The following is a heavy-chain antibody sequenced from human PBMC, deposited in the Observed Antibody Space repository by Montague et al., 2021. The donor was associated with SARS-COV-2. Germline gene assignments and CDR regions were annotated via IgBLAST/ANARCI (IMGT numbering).Heavy chain of an antibody. D-gene: IGHD5-18*01. V-gene: IGHV4-59*01. J-gene: IGHJ2*01. CDR1: RGSFHIFS. CDR3: ARDFRLQLWQTNYYFGL. CDR2: IYDTGNT. Sequence: SETLSLTCAVYRGSFHIFSWGWIRQSPGNGLEWIGNIYDTGNTNYNPSLKSRVTISEDTSKNQFSLRLTSVTAADTAVYYCARDFRLQLWQTNYYFGLWGRGTLVSVSS.